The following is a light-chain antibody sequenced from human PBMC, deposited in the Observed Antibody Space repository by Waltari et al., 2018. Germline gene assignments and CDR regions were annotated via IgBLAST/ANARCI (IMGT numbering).Light chain of an antibody. Sequence: EIVLTQSPGTLSLSPGDRATLSCRASQSTSTNSLAWYQQKPGQPPRLLIYGTSTRATCIPDRFSGSGFGTYFTLAISRLVLEYFAVYYCQHYGSSPLLYTFGYGIILLIK. J-gene: IGKJ2*01. CDR1: QSTSTNS. V-gene: IGKV3-20*01. CDR2: GTS. CDR3: QHYGSSPLLYT.